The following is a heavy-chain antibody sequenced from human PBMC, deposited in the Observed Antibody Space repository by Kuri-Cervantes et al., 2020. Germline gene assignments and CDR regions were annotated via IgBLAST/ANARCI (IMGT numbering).Heavy chain of an antibody. CDR2: IIPIFGTA. CDR3: ARQDVSTVTLDY. CDR1: GGTFSSYA. J-gene: IGHJ4*02. V-gene: IGHV1-69*13. D-gene: IGHD4-17*01. Sequence: SVKVSCKASGGTFSSYAISWVRQAPGQGLEWMGGIIPIFGTANYAQKFQGRVTITADESTSTAYMELSSLRSDDTAVYYCARQDVSTVTLDYWGQGTLVTVSS.